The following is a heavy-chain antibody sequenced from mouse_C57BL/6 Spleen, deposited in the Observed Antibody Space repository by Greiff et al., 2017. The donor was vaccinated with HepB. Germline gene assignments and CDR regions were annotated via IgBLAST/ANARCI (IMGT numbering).Heavy chain of an antibody. D-gene: IGHD1-2*01. CDR2: ISYSGST. J-gene: IGHJ2*01. CDR1: GYSITSGYG. Sequence: EVKLQESGPGLVKPSQSLSLTCTVTGYSITSGYGWNWIRQFPGNKLEWMGYISYSGSTNYNPSLKSRIPITRDTSKNQFFLQLNSVTTEDTATYYCARTARIKYWGQGTTLIVSS. V-gene: IGHV3-2*02. CDR3: ARTARIKY.